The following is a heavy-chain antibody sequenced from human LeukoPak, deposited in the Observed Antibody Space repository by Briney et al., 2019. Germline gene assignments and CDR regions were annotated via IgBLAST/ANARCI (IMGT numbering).Heavy chain of an antibody. CDR2: INNDGSYA. V-gene: IGHV3-74*01. J-gene: IGHJ4*02. CDR1: GFTFDDYA. Sequence: QPGRSLRLSCAASGFTFDDYAMHWVRQAPGKGLVWVSHINNDGSYATYAESVKGRFTISRDNAKNTLFLQMNSLRAEDTAVYYCARINYEGDSWGQGTLVTVSS. CDR3: ARINYEGDS. D-gene: IGHD3-16*01.